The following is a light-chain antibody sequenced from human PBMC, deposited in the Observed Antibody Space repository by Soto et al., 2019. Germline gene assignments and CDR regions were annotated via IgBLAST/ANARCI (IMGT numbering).Light chain of an antibody. Sequence: SQSAATLSVSPGERVTLSCRASQNIXNHISWFLRKPGQTPRILXDCASTRATGSPARFSGSGSGTDFTLTISSMQPEYFATYYCQQSYSTTGTFGQGTKVDIK. CDR3: QQSYSTTGT. CDR1: QNIXNH. V-gene: IGKV3-15*01. CDR2: CAS. J-gene: IGKJ1*01.